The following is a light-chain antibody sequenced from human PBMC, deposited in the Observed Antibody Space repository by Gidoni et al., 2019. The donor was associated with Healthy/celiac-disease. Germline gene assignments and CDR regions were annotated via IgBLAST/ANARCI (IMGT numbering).Light chain of an antibody. CDR2: AAS. CDR3: QQSYSNRLT. V-gene: IGKV1-39*01. CDR1: QRISRY. J-gene: IGKJ4*01. Sequence: DIQMIKLPSSLSASIGERVTITSRASQRISRYLNCYKQKPGKAPKHLIYAASSLQSGVPSRFSGSGSGTDFTLTISSLQPEDFATYYCQQSYSNRLTFGGGTKVEIK.